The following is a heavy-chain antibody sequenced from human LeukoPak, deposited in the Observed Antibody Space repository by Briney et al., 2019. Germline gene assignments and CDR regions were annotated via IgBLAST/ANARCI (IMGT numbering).Heavy chain of an antibody. J-gene: IGHJ5*02. V-gene: IGHV4-34*01. D-gene: IGHD1-26*01. Sequence: PSETLSLTCAVYGGSFSGYYWSWIRQPPGKGLEWIGEINHSGSTNYNPSLKSRVTISVDTSKNQFSLKLRSVTAADTAVYYCARLDPQWELLPRPVRWFDPWGPGTLVTVSS. CDR3: ARLDPQWELLPRPVRWFDP. CDR1: GGSFSGYY. CDR2: INHSGST.